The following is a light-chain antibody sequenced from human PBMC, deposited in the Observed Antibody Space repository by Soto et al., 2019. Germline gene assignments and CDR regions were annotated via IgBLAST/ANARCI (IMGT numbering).Light chain of an antibody. CDR3: SSYTSSSTVGV. Sequence: QSALTQPASVSGSPGQSITVSCTGTSSDIGAYDYVSWYQQHPGKAPKVIISEVSKRPSGVSHRFSGSKSDNTASLTISGLQAEDEADYYCSSYTSSSTVGVFGTGTKVTVL. V-gene: IGLV2-14*01. CDR1: SSDIGAYDY. J-gene: IGLJ1*01. CDR2: EVS.